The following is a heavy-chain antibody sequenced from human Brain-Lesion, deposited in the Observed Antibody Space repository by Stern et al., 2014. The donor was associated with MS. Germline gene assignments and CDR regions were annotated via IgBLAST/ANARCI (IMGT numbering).Heavy chain of an antibody. CDR3: ARDQRGITIFGVVTDYYYLGMDV. CDR1: GYIFTGYY. D-gene: IGHD3-3*01. Sequence: VQLEESGAEVKKPGASVKVSCKTSGYIFTGYYIHWVRQAPGQGLEWMAWINPNTGGTKYAQKFQGRVTMSRDTSISTAYVELSSLISDDTAVYYCARDQRGITIFGVVTDYYYLGMDVWGQGTTVTVSS. J-gene: IGHJ6*02. CDR2: INPNTGGT. V-gene: IGHV1-2*02.